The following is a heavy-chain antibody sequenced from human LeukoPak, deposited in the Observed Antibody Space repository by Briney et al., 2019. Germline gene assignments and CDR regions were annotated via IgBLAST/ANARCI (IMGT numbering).Heavy chain of an antibody. V-gene: IGHV4-39*01. D-gene: IGHD6-19*01. Sequence: PSETLSLTCTVSGGSISSSSYYWGWIRQPPGKGLEWIGSIYYSGSTYYNASLKSRGTISVDTSKNQFSLKLNSVTAADTAVYFCARQVVAVAGTGYFDYWGQGTLVTVSS. CDR1: GGSISSSSYY. J-gene: IGHJ4*02. CDR3: ARQVVAVAGTGYFDY. CDR2: IYYSGST.